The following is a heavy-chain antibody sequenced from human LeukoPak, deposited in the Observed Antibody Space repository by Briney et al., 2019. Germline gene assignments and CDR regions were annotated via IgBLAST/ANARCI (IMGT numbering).Heavy chain of an antibody. CDR3: ARDVSSSWYFDAFDI. J-gene: IGHJ3*02. CDR2: IYYSENT. Sequence: SETLSLTCTVSGGSISSTSYYWGWIRQPPGKGLEWIGNIYYSENTYYNPSLNSRVTISVDTSKNQFSLKLSSVTAAATAVYYCARDVSSSWYFDAFDIWGQGTMVTVSS. CDR1: GGSISSTSYY. V-gene: IGHV4-39*07. D-gene: IGHD6-13*01.